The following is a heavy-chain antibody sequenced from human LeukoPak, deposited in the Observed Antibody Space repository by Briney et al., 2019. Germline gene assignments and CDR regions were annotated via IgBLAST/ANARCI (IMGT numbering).Heavy chain of an antibody. V-gene: IGHV3-23*01. Sequence: PGGSLRLSCAASGFTLSSYAMSWVRQAPGKGLEWVSAISGSGGSTYYADSVKGRFTISRDNSKNTLYLQMNSLRAEDTAVYYCAKTLYSSIAARPSDPWGQGTLVTVSS. D-gene: IGHD6-6*01. CDR3: AKTLYSSIAARPSDP. CDR1: GFTLSSYA. CDR2: ISGSGGST. J-gene: IGHJ5*02.